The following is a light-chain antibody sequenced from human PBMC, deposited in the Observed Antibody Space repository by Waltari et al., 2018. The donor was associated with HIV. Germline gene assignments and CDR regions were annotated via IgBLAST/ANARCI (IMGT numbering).Light chain of an antibody. Sequence: QSVLTQPPSVSGAPGQRVTLSCTGNSSNIGAGYEVHWYQQLPGTAPKLLIYANTHRPSGVPDRFSGSKSGPSASLAITGLQGEDEAHYYCQSYDSSLSTVFGGGTKLTVL. CDR3: QSYDSSLSTV. J-gene: IGLJ3*02. CDR2: ANT. V-gene: IGLV1-40*01. CDR1: SSNIGAGYE.